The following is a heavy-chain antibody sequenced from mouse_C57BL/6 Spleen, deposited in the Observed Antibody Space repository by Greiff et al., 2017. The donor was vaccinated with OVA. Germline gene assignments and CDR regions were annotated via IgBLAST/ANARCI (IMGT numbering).Heavy chain of an antibody. CDR1: GFTFSDYG. CDR3: ARGVLFDY. CDR2: ISSGSSTI. V-gene: IGHV5-17*01. J-gene: IGHJ2*01. Sequence: EVQLVESGGGLVKPGGSLKLSCAASGFTFSDYGMHWVRQAPEKGLEWVAYISSGSSTIYYADTVKGRSTLTRDNATNTLFLQMTSLRSEDTAMYYCARGVLFDYWGQGTTLTVSS.